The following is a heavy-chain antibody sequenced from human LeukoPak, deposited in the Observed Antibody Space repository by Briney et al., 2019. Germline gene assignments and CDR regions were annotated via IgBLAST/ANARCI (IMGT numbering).Heavy chain of an antibody. CDR3: ARSWVPAAIWYGMDV. D-gene: IGHD2-2*01. CDR2: IIPIFGTA. CDR1: GGTFSSYA. J-gene: IGHJ6*02. Sequence: SVKVSCKASGGTFSSYAISWVRQAPGQGLEWMGGIIPIFGTANYAQKFQGRVTITADESTSTAYMELSSLRSEDTAVYYSARSWVPAAIWYGMDVWGQGTTVTVSS. V-gene: IGHV1-69*13.